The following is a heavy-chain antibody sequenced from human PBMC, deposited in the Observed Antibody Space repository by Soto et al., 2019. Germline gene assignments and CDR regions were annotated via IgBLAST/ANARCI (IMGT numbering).Heavy chain of an antibody. V-gene: IGHV3-64*01. D-gene: IGHD5-12*01. J-gene: IGHJ4*02. CDR3: ARLRDGYNLDY. CDR1: GFTYSTYT. Sequence: GGSLRLSCAASGFTYSTYTMHWVRQAPGKGLEYVSAITSNGGYTYYANSVKGRFTISRDNSKNTLYLQMGSLRAEDMAVYYCARLRDGYNLDYWGQGTLVTVSS. CDR2: ITSNGGYT.